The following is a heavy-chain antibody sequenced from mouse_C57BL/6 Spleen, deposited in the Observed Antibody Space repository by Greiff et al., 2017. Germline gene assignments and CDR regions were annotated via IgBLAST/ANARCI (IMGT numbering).Heavy chain of an antibody. V-gene: IGHV1-5*01. CDR2: IYPGNSDT. CDR3: TRYYSNYYAMDY. CDR1: GYTFTSYW. D-gene: IGHD2-5*01. J-gene: IGHJ4*01. Sequence: VQLQQSGTVLARPGASVKMSCKTSGYTFTSYWMHWVKQRPGQGLEWIGAIYPGNSDTSYNQKFKGKAKLTAVTSASTAYMELSSLTNEDSAVXYCTRYYSNYYAMDYWGQGTSVTVSS.